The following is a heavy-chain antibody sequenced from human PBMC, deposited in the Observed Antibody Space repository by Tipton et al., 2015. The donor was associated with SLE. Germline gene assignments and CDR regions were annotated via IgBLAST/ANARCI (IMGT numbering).Heavy chain of an antibody. CDR3: ATSIAAAGTGWFDP. V-gene: IGHV4-34*01. D-gene: IGHD6-13*01. Sequence: TLSLTCAVYGGSFSGYYWSWIRQPPGKGLEWIGEINHSGSTNYNPSLKSRVTISVDMSKNQFSLKLSSVTAADTAVYYCATSIAAAGTGWFDPWGQGTLVTVSS. CDR2: INHSGST. J-gene: IGHJ5*02. CDR1: GGSFSGYY.